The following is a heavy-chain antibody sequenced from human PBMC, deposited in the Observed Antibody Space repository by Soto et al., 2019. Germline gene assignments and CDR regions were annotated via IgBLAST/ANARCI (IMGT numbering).Heavy chain of an antibody. D-gene: IGHD3-10*01. CDR1: GGSISSGGYY. CDR3: ARDSGSYGVDV. J-gene: IGHJ6*02. CDR2: IYYSGSS. V-gene: IGHV4-31*03. Sequence: PSETLSLTCTVSGGSISSGGYYWSWIRQHPRQGLEWIGYIYYSGSSYYNPSLKSRVTISLDTSKDQFSLKLTSVTDADTAVYYCARDSGSYGVDVWGQGTTVTVSS.